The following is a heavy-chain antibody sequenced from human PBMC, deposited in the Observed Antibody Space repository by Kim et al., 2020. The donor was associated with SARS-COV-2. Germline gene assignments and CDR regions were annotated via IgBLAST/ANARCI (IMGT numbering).Heavy chain of an antibody. CDR3: ATRGGLAVAGTSF. J-gene: IGHJ4*02. D-gene: IGHD6-19*01. Sequence: YSQKFQGRVTITDDTSASVAYLELISLRPEDTAMYYCATRGGLAVAGTSFWGQGTLVTVSS. V-gene: IGHV1-3*01.